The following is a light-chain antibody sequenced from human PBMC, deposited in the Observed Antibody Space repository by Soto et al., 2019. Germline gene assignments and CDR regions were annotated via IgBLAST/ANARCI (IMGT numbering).Light chain of an antibody. J-gene: IGLJ1*01. V-gene: IGLV2-14*01. CDR2: EVT. CDR3: NSYTTLSNRV. CDR1: STYIGAYNY. Sequence: HSVVTPSACVCGSSGESINIFCTRTSTYIGAYNYVSWYQQHPGKAPKLLIYEVTNRPSGVSNRFSGSKSGNTASLTISGLQAEDEAKYYCNSYTTLSNRVFGTGTKITAL.